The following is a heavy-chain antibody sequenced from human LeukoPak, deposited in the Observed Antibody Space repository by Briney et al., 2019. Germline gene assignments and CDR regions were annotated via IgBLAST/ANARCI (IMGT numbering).Heavy chain of an antibody. J-gene: IGHJ3*02. CDR1: GFTFSDYY. CDR3: ARPVVAATTADTFDI. V-gene: IGHV3-11*04. Sequence: PGGSLRLSCVASGFTFSDYYMSWIRQAPGKGLEWVSYISSGGRTTYYADSVKGRFAMSRDNAKNSLYLQMNSLRPEDTAVYYCARPVVAATTADTFDIWGQGTMVTVSS. D-gene: IGHD2-15*01. CDR2: ISSGGRTT.